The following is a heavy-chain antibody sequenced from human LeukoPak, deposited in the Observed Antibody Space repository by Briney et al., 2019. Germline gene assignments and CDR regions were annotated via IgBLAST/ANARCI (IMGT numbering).Heavy chain of an antibody. V-gene: IGHV4-61*02. CDR3: ARDQESAGYSPMDV. CDR2: IYTSGST. Sequence: SQTLSLTCTVSGGSISSGGYYWSWIRQPPGKGLEWIGRIYTSGSTNYNPSLKSRVTISVDTSKNQFSLKLSSVTAADTAVYYCARDQESAGYSPMDVWGKGTTVTVSS. J-gene: IGHJ6*03. D-gene: IGHD5-18*01. CDR1: GGSISSGGYY.